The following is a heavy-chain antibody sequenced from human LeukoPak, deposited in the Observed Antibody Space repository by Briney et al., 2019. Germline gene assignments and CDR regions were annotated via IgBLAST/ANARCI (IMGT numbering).Heavy chain of an antibody. CDR2: IYHSGST. CDR1: GGSISSSSYY. V-gene: IGHV4-39*07. Sequence: PSETLSLTCTVSGGSISSSSYYWGWIRQPPGKGLEWIGSIYHSGSTYYNPSLKSRVTISVDTSKNQFSLRLSSVTAADTAVYYCARVSIVVVITYFDYWGQGTLVTVSS. D-gene: IGHD3-22*01. J-gene: IGHJ4*02. CDR3: ARVSIVVVITYFDY.